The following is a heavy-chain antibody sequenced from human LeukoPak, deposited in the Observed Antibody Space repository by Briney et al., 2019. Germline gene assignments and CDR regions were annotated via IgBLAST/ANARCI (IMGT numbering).Heavy chain of an antibody. D-gene: IGHD6-13*01. CDR3: AKEYSRSRARGYFDC. CDR1: GFTFSSYG. Sequence: GGSLRLSCAASGFTFSSYGMSWVRQAPGKGLEWVSAISGSGGSTYYADSVKGRFTISRDNSKNSLYLQRNSLRAEDTAVYYSAKEYSRSRARGYFDCWGQGTLVAVPP. J-gene: IGHJ4*02. CDR2: ISGSGGST. V-gene: IGHV3-23*01.